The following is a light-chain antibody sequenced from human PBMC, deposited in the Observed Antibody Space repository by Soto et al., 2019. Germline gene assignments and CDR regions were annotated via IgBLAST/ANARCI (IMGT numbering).Light chain of an antibody. V-gene: IGKV1-27*01. J-gene: IGKJ1*01. CDR3: QKYNSAPRA. CDR2: DAS. CDR1: QGISNF. Sequence: DIQMTQSPSSLSASVGDRVTITCRASQGISNFLAWYQQKPGKVPMLLIYDASTLQSGVPSRFSGSGSGTDFTLTISSLQPEDVATYYCQKYNSAPRAFGQGTKVEIK.